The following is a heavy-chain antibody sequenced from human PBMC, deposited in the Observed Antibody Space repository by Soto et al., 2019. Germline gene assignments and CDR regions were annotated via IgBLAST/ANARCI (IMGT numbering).Heavy chain of an antibody. V-gene: IGHV3-48*03. CDR1: GFDFSGSE. J-gene: IGHJ4*02. Sequence: GESLKISCTASGFDFSGSEMNWFRQAPGKGLEWVAYITGSGGAMFHADSLKGRFSISRDNAKNSLFLEMNNLTADDAGVYYCAKVAPFILRSPFWGQGTLVTVSS. D-gene: IGHD2-21*01. CDR3: AKVAPFILRSPF. CDR2: ITGSGGAM.